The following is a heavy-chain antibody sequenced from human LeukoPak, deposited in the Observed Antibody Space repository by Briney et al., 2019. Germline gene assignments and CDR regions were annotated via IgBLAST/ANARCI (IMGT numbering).Heavy chain of an antibody. CDR2: IIPIFGTA. J-gene: IGHJ4*02. D-gene: IGHD3-9*01. V-gene: IGHV1-69*01. CDR1: GFTFSSYA. Sequence: PGGSLRLSCAASGFTFSSYAISWVRQAPGQGLEWMGGIIPIFGTANYAQKFQGRVTITADESTSTAYMELSSLRSEDTAVYYCARDKRVTGYYSLDYWGQGTLVTVSS. CDR3: ARDKRVTGYYSLDY.